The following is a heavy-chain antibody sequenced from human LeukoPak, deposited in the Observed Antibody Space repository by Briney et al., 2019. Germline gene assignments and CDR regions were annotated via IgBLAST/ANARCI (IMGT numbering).Heavy chain of an antibody. CDR3: ARGQNSGSYY. D-gene: IGHD1-26*01. Sequence: GGSLRLSCATSAFTFSKYGMHWVRQAPGKGLKWVAFIRYDGGYKYYADSVKGRFTISRDNSKNTLYLQMNSLRAEDTAVYYCARGQNSGSYYWGQGTLVTVSS. V-gene: IGHV3-30*02. J-gene: IGHJ4*02. CDR2: IRYDGGYK. CDR1: AFTFSKYG.